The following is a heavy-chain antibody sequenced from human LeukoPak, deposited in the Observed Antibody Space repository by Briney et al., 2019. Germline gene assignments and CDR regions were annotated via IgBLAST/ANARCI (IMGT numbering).Heavy chain of an antibody. J-gene: IGHJ3*02. V-gene: IGHV4-34*01. CDR2: INHSGST. CDR3: ARRANSGFDAFDI. CDR1: GGSFSGYY. Sequence: SETLSLTCAVYGGSFSGYYWSRTRQPPGKGLEWIGEINHSGSTNYNPSLKSRVTISVDTSKNQFSLKLSSVTAADTAVYYCARRANSGFDAFDIWGQGTMVTVSS. D-gene: IGHD3-22*01.